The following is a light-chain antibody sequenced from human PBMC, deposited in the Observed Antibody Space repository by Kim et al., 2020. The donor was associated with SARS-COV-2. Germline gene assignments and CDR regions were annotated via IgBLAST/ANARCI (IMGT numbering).Light chain of an antibody. CDR2: DAS. CDR1: QGISSA. V-gene: IGKV1-13*02. J-gene: IGKJ4*01. Sequence: AIQLTQSPSSLSASVGDRVTITCRASQGISSALAWYQQKPGKAPKLLIYDASSLESGVPSRFSGSGSGTDFTLTISSLQPEDYATYYCQQFISYPTFGGGTKLDI. CDR3: QQFISYPT.